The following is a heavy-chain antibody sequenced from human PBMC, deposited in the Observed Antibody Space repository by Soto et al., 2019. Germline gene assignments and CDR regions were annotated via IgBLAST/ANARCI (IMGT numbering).Heavy chain of an antibody. Sequence: GGSLRLSCAASGFTFSSYSMNWVRQAPGKGLEWVSGIGGSGSSTYFADSVKGRSTISRDNSRNTRYLQMNSLRAEDTAIYYCARSSYSSGQRNYGMDVWGQGTTVTVSS. CDR2: IGGSGSST. J-gene: IGHJ6*02. CDR1: GFTFSSYS. D-gene: IGHD5-18*01. V-gene: IGHV3-23*01. CDR3: ARSSYSSGQRNYGMDV.